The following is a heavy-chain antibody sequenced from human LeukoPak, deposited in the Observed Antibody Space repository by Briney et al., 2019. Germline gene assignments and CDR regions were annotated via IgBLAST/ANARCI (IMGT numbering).Heavy chain of an antibody. CDR1: GGTFSSYA. Sequence: GASVKVSCKASGGTFSSYAISWVRQAPGQRLEWMGRIIPILVIANYAQKFQGRVTTTADKSPRTAYMELGSLRCEDTAVYYCARFSSSYHDYWGQGTLVTVSS. V-gene: IGHV1-69*04. CDR2: IIPILVIA. D-gene: IGHD6-6*01. CDR3: ARFSSSYHDY. J-gene: IGHJ4*02.